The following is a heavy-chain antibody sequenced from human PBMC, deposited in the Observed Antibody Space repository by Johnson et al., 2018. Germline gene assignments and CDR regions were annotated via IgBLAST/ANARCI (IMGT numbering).Heavy chain of an antibody. CDR3: ARVRGRSGLFDRPYYFDY. CDR2: ISYSGSA. Sequence: QVQLQESGPGLVKPSETLSLTCTVSGGSISSYYWSWIRQPPGKGLEWIGYISYSGSANYNPSLKSRVTISVDTSKNQFSLKLTSVTAAYPAVYYCARVRGRSGLFDRPYYFDYWGQGTRVTVSS. J-gene: IGHJ4*02. V-gene: IGHV4-59*01. CDR1: GGSISSYY. D-gene: IGHD3-16*01.